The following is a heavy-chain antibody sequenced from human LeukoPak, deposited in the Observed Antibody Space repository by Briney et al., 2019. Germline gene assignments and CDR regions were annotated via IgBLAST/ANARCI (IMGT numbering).Heavy chain of an antibody. J-gene: IGHJ3*02. CDR1: GGSISSGGYY. Sequence: PSQTLSLTCTVSGGSISSGGYYWSWIRQPPGKGLEWIGYIYHSGSTYYNPSLKSRVTISVDRSKNQFSLKLSSVTAADTAVYYCARDQPALETARAFDIWGQGTMVTVSS. CDR2: IYHSGST. V-gene: IGHV4-30-2*01. CDR3: ARDQPALETARAFDI.